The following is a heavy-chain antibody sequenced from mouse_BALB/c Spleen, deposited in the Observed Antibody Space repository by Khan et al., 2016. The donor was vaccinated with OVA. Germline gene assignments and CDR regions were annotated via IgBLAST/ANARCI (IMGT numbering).Heavy chain of an antibody. CDR3: ARRNYFGYTVAY. CDR2: ISPGSGDT. J-gene: IGHJ3*01. D-gene: IGHD1-2*01. V-gene: IGHV1-77*01. Sequence: QVQLQQSGAELARPGASVKLSCKASGYTFTDYYINWVKQRTGQGLEWIGEISPGSGDTYYHEKFKGKATLTADKSSTTAYLQLSSLTSEDSAVDVCARRNYFGYTVAYWGQGTLVTVAA. CDR1: GYTFTDYY.